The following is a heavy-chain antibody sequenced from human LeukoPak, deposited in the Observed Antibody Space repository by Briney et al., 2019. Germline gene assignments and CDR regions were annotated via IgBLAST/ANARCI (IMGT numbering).Heavy chain of an antibody. V-gene: IGHV4-34*01. J-gene: IGHJ4*02. Sequence: SETLSLTCTVSGGSISGYYWSWIRQPPGKGLEWIGEINHSGSTNYNPSLKSRVTISVDTSKNQFSLKLSSVTAADTAVYYCARHRYFDYWGRGTLVTVSS. CDR3: ARHRYFDY. CDR2: INHSGST. CDR1: GGSISGYY.